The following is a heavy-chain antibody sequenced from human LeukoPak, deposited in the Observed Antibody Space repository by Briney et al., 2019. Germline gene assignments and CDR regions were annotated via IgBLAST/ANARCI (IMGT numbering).Heavy chain of an antibody. CDR3: ARGLTRDYYYYMDV. Sequence: PGGSLRLSCADSGFTISSYRMSWVRPAPGEGLERGGNIKQVGSAKYYVASMKGRCTKSRDNAKNSLYLQINSLRAEDTAVYYCARGLTRDYYYYMDVWGKGTTVTVSS. V-gene: IGHV3-7*01. CDR2: IKQVGSAK. D-gene: IGHD2-21*01. CDR1: GFTISSYR. J-gene: IGHJ6*03.